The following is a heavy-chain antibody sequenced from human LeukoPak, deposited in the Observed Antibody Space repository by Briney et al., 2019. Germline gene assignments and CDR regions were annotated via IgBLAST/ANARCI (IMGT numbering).Heavy chain of an antibody. Sequence: SETLSLTCTVSGGSISSYYWGWIRQPAGKGLEWIGRIYTSGSTNYNPSLKSRVTMSVDTSKNQFSLKLSSVTAADTAVYYCASSYYYDSSGYTNDAFDIWGQGTMVTVSS. D-gene: IGHD3-22*01. CDR1: GGSISSYY. CDR2: IYTSGST. V-gene: IGHV4-4*07. J-gene: IGHJ3*02. CDR3: ASSYYYDSSGYTNDAFDI.